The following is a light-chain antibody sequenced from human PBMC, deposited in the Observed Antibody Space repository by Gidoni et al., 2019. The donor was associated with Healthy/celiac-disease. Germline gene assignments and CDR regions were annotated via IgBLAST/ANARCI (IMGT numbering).Light chain of an antibody. J-gene: IGKJ5*01. CDR2: DAS. CDR1: QSVSSY. V-gene: IGKV3-11*01. CDR3: QQRSNWPST. Sequence: EIVLTQSPATLSSSPGESATLSCRASQSVSSYLAWYQQKPGQAPRLLIYDASNRATGIPARFSGSGSGTDFTLTISSLEPEDFAVYYCQQRSNWPSTFGQGTRLEIK.